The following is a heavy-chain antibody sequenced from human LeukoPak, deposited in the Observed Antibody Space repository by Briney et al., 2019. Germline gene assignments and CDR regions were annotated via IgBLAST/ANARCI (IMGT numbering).Heavy chain of an antibody. Sequence: ASVKVSCKAPGYTFTGYYMHWVRQAPGQGLEWMGWINPNSGGTNYAQKFQGRVTMTRDTSISTAYMELSRLRSDDTAVYYCAREVVSRRDGYTGNWFDPWGQGTLVTVSS. D-gene: IGHD5-24*01. V-gene: IGHV1-2*02. CDR1: GYTFTGYY. CDR2: INPNSGGT. CDR3: AREVVSRRDGYTGNWFDP. J-gene: IGHJ5*02.